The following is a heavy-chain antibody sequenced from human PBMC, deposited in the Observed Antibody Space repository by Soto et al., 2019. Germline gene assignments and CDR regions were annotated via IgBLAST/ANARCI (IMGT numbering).Heavy chain of an antibody. V-gene: IGHV3-64*01. CDR2: ISSNGGST. J-gene: IGHJ4*02. CDR1: GFTYSSYA. Sequence: EVQLVESGGGLVQPGESLRLSCAAPGFTYSSYAMHWVRQAPGKGLEYVSAISSNGGSTYYANSVKGRFTISRDNSKNTLYLQMGSLRAEDMAVYYCAREGGGYYFDYWGQGTLVTVSS. D-gene: IGHD3-16*01. CDR3: AREGGGYYFDY.